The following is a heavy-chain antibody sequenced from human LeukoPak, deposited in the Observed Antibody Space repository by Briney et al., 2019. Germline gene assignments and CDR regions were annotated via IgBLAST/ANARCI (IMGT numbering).Heavy chain of an antibody. CDR3: ARGLYYDFWSGYQTSLPWFDP. CDR2: IYYSGST. D-gene: IGHD3-3*01. V-gene: IGHV4-39*07. CDR1: GASISGSGYY. J-gene: IGHJ5*02. Sequence: PSETLSLTCAVSGASISGSGYYWGWIRQPPGKGLEWIGSIYYSGSTYYNPSLKSRITISVDTSKNQFSLKLSSVTAADTAVYYCARGLYYDFWSGYQTSLPWFDPWGQGTLVTVSS.